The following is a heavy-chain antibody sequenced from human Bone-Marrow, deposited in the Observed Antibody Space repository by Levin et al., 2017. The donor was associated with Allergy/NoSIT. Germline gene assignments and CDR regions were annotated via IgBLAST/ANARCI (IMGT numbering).Heavy chain of an antibody. J-gene: IGHJ4*02. Sequence: SFTVSGGSKNSYYWSWKRNKTVKFLSFLFSLPSRFRPPSPPSLWSRVTISLDTSKNQFSLRLSSVTAADTAVYYCARHLNSPYSGTLGNWGQGTLVTVSS. CDR3: ARHLNSPYSGTLGN. CDR1: GGSKNSYY. D-gene: IGHD1-26*01. V-gene: IGHV4-59*08. CDR2: LPSRFRP.